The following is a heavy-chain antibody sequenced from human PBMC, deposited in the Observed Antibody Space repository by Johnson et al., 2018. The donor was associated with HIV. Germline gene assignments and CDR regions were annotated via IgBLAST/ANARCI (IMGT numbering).Heavy chain of an antibody. Sequence: VRQTPGKGLEWVSNINWNGGDTGYADSVKGRFTISRDNAKNSLYLQTNSLRAEDTALYYCARGYSSGWSDAFDIWGQGTMVTVSS. J-gene: IGHJ3*02. CDR3: ARGYSSGWSDAFDI. D-gene: IGHD6-19*01. V-gene: IGHV3-20*03. CDR2: INWNGGDT.